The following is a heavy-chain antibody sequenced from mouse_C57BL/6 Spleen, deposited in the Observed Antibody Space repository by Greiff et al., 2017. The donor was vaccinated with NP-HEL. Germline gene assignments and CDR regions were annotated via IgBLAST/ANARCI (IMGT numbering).Heavy chain of an antibody. CDR1: GYSFTGYY. D-gene: IGHD1-1*01. V-gene: IGHV1-42*01. CDR2: INPSTGGT. CDR3: ARSGYYGSSYVRFAY. Sequence: VQLKQSGPELVKPGASVKISCKASGYSFTGYYMNWVKQSPEKSLEWIGEINPSTGGTTYNQKFKAKATLTVDKSSSTAYMQLKSLTSEDSAVYYCARSGYYGSSYVRFAYWGQGTLVTVSA. J-gene: IGHJ3*01.